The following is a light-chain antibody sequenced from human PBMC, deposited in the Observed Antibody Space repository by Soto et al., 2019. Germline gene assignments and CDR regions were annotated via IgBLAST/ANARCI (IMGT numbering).Light chain of an antibody. CDR1: SSDVGGYNY. Sequence: QSALTQPASVSGSPGQSITISCTGTSSDVGGYNYVSWYQRHPGKAPKLMIYDVSNRPSGVSNRFSGSKSGNTASLTISGLQAEDGADYYCGSYTSSSTPVVFGGGTKLTVL. CDR2: DVS. CDR3: GSYTSSSTPVV. V-gene: IGLV2-14*01. J-gene: IGLJ2*01.